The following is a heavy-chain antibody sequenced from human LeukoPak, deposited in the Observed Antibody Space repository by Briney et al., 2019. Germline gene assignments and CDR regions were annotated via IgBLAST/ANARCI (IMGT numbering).Heavy chain of an antibody. Sequence: SETLSLSCTVSGGSISGYYWSWLRQPPGKGLECIGSIYYSGSTYYNPSLKSRVTISVDRSKNQFSLKLSSVTAADTAVYYCARVVLTEDDSFFDYWGQGTLVTVSS. J-gene: IGHJ4*02. CDR3: ARVVLTEDDSFFDY. CDR1: GGSISGYY. CDR2: IYYSGST. D-gene: IGHD2-8*01. V-gene: IGHV4-59*12.